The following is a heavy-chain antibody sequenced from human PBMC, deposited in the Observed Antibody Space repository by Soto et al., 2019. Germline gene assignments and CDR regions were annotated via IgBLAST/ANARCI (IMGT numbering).Heavy chain of an antibody. D-gene: IGHD6-13*01. V-gene: IGHV3-30*01. CDR2: ISYDGTNK. CDR1: GFTFRSYA. Sequence: PGGSLRLSCAASGFTFRSYAMDWVRQAPGKGLEWVAVISYDGTNKYYADSVKGRFTISRDNSKNTLSLQMNSLRPDDTAVYYCARGDSNSWSDFWGQGT. CDR3: ARGDSNSWSDF. J-gene: IGHJ4*02.